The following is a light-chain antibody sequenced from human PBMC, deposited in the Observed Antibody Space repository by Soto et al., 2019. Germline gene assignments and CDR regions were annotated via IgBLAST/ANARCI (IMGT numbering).Light chain of an antibody. Sequence: EIVLTQSPGTLSLSPGKRATLSCRASQIVSSSYLAWYQQKPGQAPRLLIYVASGRATGIPDRFSGSGSGTDFTLTISRLEPEDFAVYYCQQYGSSPPVTFGQGTRLEIK. CDR2: VAS. V-gene: IGKV3-20*01. J-gene: IGKJ5*01. CDR3: QQYGSSPPVT. CDR1: QIVSSSY.